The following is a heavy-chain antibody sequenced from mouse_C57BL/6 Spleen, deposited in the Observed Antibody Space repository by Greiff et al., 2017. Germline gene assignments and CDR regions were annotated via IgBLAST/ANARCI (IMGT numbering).Heavy chain of an antibody. Sequence: QVQLQQPGAELVRPGSSVKLSCKASGYTFTSYWMHWVKQRPIQGLEWIGNIDPSDSETHYNQKFKDKATLTVDKSSSTAYMQLSSLTSEDSAVYYCARGVDDYDGYYFDYWGQGTTLTVSS. J-gene: IGHJ2*01. CDR1: GYTFTSYW. CDR3: ARGVDDYDGYYFDY. CDR2: IDPSDSET. D-gene: IGHD2-4*01. V-gene: IGHV1-52*01.